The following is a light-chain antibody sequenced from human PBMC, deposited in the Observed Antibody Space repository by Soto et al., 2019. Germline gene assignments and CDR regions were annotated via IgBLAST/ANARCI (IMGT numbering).Light chain of an antibody. CDR1: SSDVGGYNY. J-gene: IGLJ2*01. Sequence: QSALTQPPSASGSPGQSVTISCTGTSSDVGGYNYVSWYQQHPGKAPKLMIYEVNKRPSGVPDRYSASKSGNTASLTVSGLRAEDDAAYYCRSYGGSNNFAVFGGGTKLTVL. V-gene: IGLV2-8*01. CDR2: EVN. CDR3: RSYGGSNNFAV.